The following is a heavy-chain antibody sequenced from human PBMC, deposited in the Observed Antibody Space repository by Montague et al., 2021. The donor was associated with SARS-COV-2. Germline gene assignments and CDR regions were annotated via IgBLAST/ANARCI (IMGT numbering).Heavy chain of an antibody. Sequence: SLRLSCAASGFTFSSYWMSWVRQAPGKGLEWVANIKRDGSEKYYVDSVKGRFTISRDNAKNSLYLQMNSLRAEDTAVYYCARDSFWSGYYTDYYGMDVWGQGTTVTVSS. CDR3: ARDSFWSGYYTDYYGMDV. D-gene: IGHD3-3*01. CDR2: IKRDGSEK. CDR1: GFTFSSYW. J-gene: IGHJ6*02. V-gene: IGHV3-7*01.